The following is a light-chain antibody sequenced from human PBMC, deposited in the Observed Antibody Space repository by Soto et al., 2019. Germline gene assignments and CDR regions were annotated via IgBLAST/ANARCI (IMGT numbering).Light chain of an antibody. Sequence: DIQMTQSPSSLSASVGDRVTITCRASQSISNYLNWYQQKPGKAPKLLIYAASNLQSGVPSRFSGSGSGTDFTLTISSLQPEEFATYYCQQSYSIPLTFGGGTKVEIK. CDR1: QSISNY. V-gene: IGKV1-39*01. CDR2: AAS. J-gene: IGKJ4*01. CDR3: QQSYSIPLT.